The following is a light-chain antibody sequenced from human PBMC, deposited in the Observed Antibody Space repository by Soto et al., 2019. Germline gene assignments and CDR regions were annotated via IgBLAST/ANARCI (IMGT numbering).Light chain of an antibody. V-gene: IGLV2-8*01. CDR2: EVS. CDR1: SSDVGEDNY. J-gene: IGLJ2*01. Sequence: QSALTQPPSASGSPGQSVTITCSGTSSDVGEDNYVSWYQQHPGKVPKLILYEVSKRPSGVPDRFSGSRSGNTASRTVSGLQAEDEADYYCSSFAGSPVVFGGGTKLTVL. CDR3: SSFAGSPVV.